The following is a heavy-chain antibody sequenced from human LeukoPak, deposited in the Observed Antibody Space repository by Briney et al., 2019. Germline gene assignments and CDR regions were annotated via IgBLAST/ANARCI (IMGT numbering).Heavy chain of an antibody. CDR3: ARSSERKYYFDY. CDR1: GGSISSGSYY. CDR2: IYTSGST. Sequence: SQTLSLTCTVSGGSISSGSYYWSWIRQPAGKGLEWIGRIYTSGSTNYNPSLKSRVTMSVDTSKNQFSLRLSSVTAADTAVYYCARSSERKYYFDYWGQGTLVTVSS. D-gene: IGHD3-22*01. V-gene: IGHV4-61*02. J-gene: IGHJ4*02.